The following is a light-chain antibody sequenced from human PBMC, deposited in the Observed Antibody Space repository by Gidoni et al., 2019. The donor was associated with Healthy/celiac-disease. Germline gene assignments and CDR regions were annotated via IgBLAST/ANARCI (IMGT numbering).Light chain of an antibody. J-gene: IGLJ2*01. CDR1: SSDVGSSNL. CDR3: CSYAGSSTGV. Sequence: SALTQPASVSVSPGQAITISCTGTSSDVGSSNLVSWYQQHPGKAPKLMIYEVSKRPSGVSNRFSGSKSGNTASLTISGLQAEDEAYYYCCSYAGSSTGVFGGGTKLTVL. V-gene: IGLV2-23*02. CDR2: EVS.